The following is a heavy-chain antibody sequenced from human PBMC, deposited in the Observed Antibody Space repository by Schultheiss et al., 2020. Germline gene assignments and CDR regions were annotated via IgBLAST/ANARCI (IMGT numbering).Heavy chain of an antibody. V-gene: IGHV3-23*01. CDR3: AKGADYWDFDV. Sequence: GESLKISCAASGFTFSGYAMSWVRQAPGEGLEWVSTISYGGDATHYADSVKARFTISRDNSKSTLYLQMDTLRPEDTAVYYCAKGADYWDFDVWGRDTLVTVSS. CDR1: GFTFSGYA. J-gene: IGHJ2*01. CDR2: ISYGGDAT.